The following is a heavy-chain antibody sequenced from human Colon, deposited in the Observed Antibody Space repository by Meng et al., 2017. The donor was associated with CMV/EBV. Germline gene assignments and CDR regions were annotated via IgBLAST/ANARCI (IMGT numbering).Heavy chain of an antibody. D-gene: IGHD2-2*01. CDR1: GFTFSSYA. CDR3: AKDRGIVVLPSGLNWFDP. CDR2: ISGSGGST. V-gene: IGHV3-23*01. J-gene: IGHJ5*02. Sequence: GGSLRLSCAASGFTFSSYAMNWVRQAPGKGLEWVSAISGSGGSTYYADSVKGRFTISRDNSKNTLYLQMNSLRAEDTAVYYCAKDRGIVVLPSGLNWFDPWGQGTQVTVSS.